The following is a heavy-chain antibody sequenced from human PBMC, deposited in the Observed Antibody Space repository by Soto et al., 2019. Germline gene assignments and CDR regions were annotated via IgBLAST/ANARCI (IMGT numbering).Heavy chain of an antibody. CDR3: ARETYGDYVGYFDP. J-gene: IGHJ5*02. V-gene: IGHV4-31*03. CDR1: GGSIGSPNFY. D-gene: IGHD4-17*01. Sequence: SETLSLTCRVSGGSIGSPNFYWSWIRQHPGKGLEWLGYVYYNGTTYYNPSLKSRVSISVDTSKNQFSIQLGSVRAADTAVYYCARETYGDYVGYFDPWGQG. CDR2: VYYNGTT.